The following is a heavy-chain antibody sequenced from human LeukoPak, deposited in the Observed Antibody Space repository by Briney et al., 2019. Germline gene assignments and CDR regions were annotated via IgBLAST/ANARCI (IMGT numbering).Heavy chain of an antibody. D-gene: IGHD5-24*01. Sequence: GASVKVSCKASGYTSTGYDINWVRQATGQGLEWMGWMNPNSGNTGYAQKFQGRVTITRNTSISTAYMELSSLRSEDTAVYYCARARDGYNSYDAFDIWGQGTMVTVSS. J-gene: IGHJ3*02. CDR3: ARARDGYNSYDAFDI. CDR2: MNPNSGNT. V-gene: IGHV1-8*03. CDR1: GYTSTGYD.